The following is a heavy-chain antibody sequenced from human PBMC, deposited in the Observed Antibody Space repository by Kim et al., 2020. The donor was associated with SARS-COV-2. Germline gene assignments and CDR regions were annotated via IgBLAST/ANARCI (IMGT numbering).Heavy chain of an antibody. J-gene: IGHJ3*02. V-gene: IGHV3-33*06. CDR3: AKSQNRAFDI. CDR2: NK. Sequence: NKYYADSVKGRFTISRDNSKNTLYLQMNSLRAEDTAVYYCAKSQNRAFDIWGQGTMVTVSS.